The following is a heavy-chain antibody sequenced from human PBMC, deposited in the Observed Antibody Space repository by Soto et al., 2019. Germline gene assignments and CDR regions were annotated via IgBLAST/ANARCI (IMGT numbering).Heavy chain of an antibody. D-gene: IGHD4-17*01. CDR1: GYTFTGYY. CDR3: ARDHLSGENAFDF. Sequence: ASVKVSCKASGYTFTGYYMHWLRQAPGQGLEWMGWINPNSGGTNYAQKFQGRVTMTRDTSISTAYMELSRLRSDDTAVYYCARDHLSGENAFDFWGQGTMVTVSS. CDR2: INPNSGGT. V-gene: IGHV1-2*02. J-gene: IGHJ3*01.